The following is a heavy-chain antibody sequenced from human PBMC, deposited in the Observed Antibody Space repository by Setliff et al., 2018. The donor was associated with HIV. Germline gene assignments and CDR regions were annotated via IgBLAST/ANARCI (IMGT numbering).Heavy chain of an antibody. CDR2: IIPAFGTA. V-gene: IGHV1-69*05. J-gene: IGHJ4*01. Sequence: ASVKVSCKTSGGTFSSYAVSWVRQAPGQGLEWMGGIIPAFGTANYAQKFQGRVTITTDESKSTAYMELSGLRSEDTAVYFCARDGLLVAGIRFDYWGQGTLVTVSS. D-gene: IGHD6-19*01. CDR1: GGTFSSYA. CDR3: ARDGLLVAGIRFDY.